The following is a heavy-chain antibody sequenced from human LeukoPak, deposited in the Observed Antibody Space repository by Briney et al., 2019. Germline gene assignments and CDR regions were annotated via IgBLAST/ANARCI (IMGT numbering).Heavy chain of an antibody. CDR3: ARAGDGSGSYWFDAKYYFGY. Sequence: GASVKVSCKASGYTFTSYYMHWVRQAPGQGLEWMGIINPSGGSTSYAQKFQGRVTMTRDTSTSTVYMELSSLRSEDTAVYYCARAGDGSGSYWFDAKYYFGYWGQGTLVTVSS. D-gene: IGHD3-10*01. CDR1: GYTFTSYY. CDR2: INPSGGST. J-gene: IGHJ4*02. V-gene: IGHV1-46*01.